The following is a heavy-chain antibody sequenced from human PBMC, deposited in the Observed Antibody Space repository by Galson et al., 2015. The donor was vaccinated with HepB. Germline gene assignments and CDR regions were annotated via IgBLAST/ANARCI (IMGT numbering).Heavy chain of an antibody. D-gene: IGHD3-10*01. CDR1: GFTFDDYA. CDR2: ISWNSGSI. V-gene: IGHV3-9*01. CDR3: AKDISYGSGHHYGMDV. Sequence: LRLSCAASGFTFDDYAMHWVRQAPGKGLEWVSGISWNSGSIGYADSVKGRFTISRDNAKNSLYLQMNSLRAEDTALYYCAKDISYGSGHHYGMDVWGQGTTVTVSS. J-gene: IGHJ6*02.